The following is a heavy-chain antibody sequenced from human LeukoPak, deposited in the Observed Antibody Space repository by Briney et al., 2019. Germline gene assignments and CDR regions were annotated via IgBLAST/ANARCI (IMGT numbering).Heavy chain of an antibody. CDR1: GFTFDDYA. Sequence: GGSLRLSCAASGFTFDDYAMRWVRQAPGKGLEWVPGISWNSGFIGYADSVKGRFTISRDNAKNSLYLQMNSLRAEDMALYYCAKGLYGSGSYPDYWGQGTLVTVSS. D-gene: IGHD3-10*01. CDR3: AKGLYGSGSYPDY. V-gene: IGHV3-9*03. CDR2: ISWNSGFI. J-gene: IGHJ4*02.